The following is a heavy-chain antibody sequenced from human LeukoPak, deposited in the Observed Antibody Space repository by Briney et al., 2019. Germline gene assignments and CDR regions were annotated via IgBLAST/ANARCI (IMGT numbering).Heavy chain of an antibody. CDR1: GFTVSSNY. CDR3: AKDRDLAT. CDR2: IYSGGST. D-gene: IGHD2-21*02. V-gene: IGHV3-53*05. Sequence: QPGGSLRLSCAASGFTVSSNYMSWVRQAPGKGLEWVSVIYSGGSTYYADSVKGRFTISRDNSKKTLYLQMNSLSADDTAVYYCAKDRDLATWGQGTLVTVSS. J-gene: IGHJ5*02.